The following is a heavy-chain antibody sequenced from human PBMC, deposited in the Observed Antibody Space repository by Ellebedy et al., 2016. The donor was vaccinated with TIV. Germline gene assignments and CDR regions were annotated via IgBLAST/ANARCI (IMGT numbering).Heavy chain of an antibody. J-gene: IGHJ4*02. CDR1: GGSISSGGNY. CDR2: IYYSGGT. Sequence: MPSETLSLTCTVSGGSISSGGNYWTWIRQHPGKGLEWIGFIYYSGGTYNNPSLRSRVTMSVDTSKNQFSMNLTSVTAADTAMYYCARGSGWYDPFDLWGQGTLVTVSS. CDR3: ARGSGWYDPFDL. V-gene: IGHV4-31*03. D-gene: IGHD6-19*01.